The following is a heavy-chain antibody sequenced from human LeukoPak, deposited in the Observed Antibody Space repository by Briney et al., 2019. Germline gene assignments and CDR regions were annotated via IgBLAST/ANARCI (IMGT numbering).Heavy chain of an antibody. J-gene: IGHJ4*02. CDR1: GFTFSRYD. D-gene: IGHD3-16*01. V-gene: IGHV3-23*01. CDR2: IAGSGVGP. CDR3: ARLIVNGDFDN. Sequence: PGGSLRLSCAASGFTFSRYDIHWVRQTPGKGLECVSGIAGSGVGPSYADSVKGRFTISRDNSKNTLFLQMNSLRSEDTAVYYCARLIVNGDFDNWGQGTLVTVSS.